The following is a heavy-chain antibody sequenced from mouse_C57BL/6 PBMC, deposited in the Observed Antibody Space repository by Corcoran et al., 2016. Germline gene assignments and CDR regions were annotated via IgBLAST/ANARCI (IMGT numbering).Heavy chain of an antibody. CDR3: ARGISRGYFDY. CDR1: GYTFTTYG. Sequence: QIQLVQSGPELKKPGETVKISCKASGYTFTTYGMSWVKQAPGKGLKWMGWINTYSGVPTYADDFKGRFAFSLETSASTAYLQINNLKNEDTATYFCARGISRGYFDYWGQGTTLTVS. J-gene: IGHJ2*01. CDR2: INTYSGVP. V-gene: IGHV9-3*01.